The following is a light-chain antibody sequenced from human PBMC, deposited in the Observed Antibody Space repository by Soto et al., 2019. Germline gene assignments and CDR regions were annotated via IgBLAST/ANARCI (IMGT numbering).Light chain of an antibody. CDR1: QSVSSSY. V-gene: IGKV3-20*01. CDR2: GAS. Sequence: PGERATLSCRASQSVSSSYLAWYQQKPGQAPRLLIYGASSRATGIPDRFSGSGSGTDFTLTISRLEPEDFAVYYCQQYGSSPRTFGQGTKLEIK. J-gene: IGKJ2*01. CDR3: QQYGSSPRT.